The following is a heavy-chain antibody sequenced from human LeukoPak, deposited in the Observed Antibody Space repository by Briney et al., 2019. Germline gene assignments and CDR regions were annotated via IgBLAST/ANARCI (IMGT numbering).Heavy chain of an antibody. CDR3: AREYNVRGIRYSWDY. CDR1: GFTVSSNY. V-gene: IGHV3-21*01. CDR2: ISSSSSYI. D-gene: IGHD1-14*01. J-gene: IGHJ4*02. Sequence: GGSLRLSCAASGFTVSSNYMSWVRQAPGKGLEWVSSISSSSSYIYYADSVKGRFTISRDNAKNSLYLQMNSLRAKDTAVYYCAREYNVRGIRYSWDYWGQGTLVTVSS.